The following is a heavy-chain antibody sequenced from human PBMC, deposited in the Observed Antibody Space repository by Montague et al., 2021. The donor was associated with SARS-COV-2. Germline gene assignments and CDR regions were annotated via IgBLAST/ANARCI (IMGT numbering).Heavy chain of an antibody. CDR1: GFTFSSYA. CDR3: AKDRWGVPGPLDPFDY. CDR2: FTGGSGGST. V-gene: IGHV3-23*01. Sequence: FLRLSCAASGFTFSSYAMSWVRQAPGKGLEWVSTFTGGSGGSTYYANSVKGRFTISRDSSKNTLYLQTNNLRAEDTAVYYCAKDRWGVPGPLDPFDYWGQGTLVTVSS. J-gene: IGHJ4*02. D-gene: IGHD3-10*01.